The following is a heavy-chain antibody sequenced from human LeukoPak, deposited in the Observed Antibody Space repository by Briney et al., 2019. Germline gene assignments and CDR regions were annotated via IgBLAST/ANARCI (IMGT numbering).Heavy chain of an antibody. J-gene: IGHJ1*01. Sequence: GGSLRLSCAASGFTMSHYGVSWVRQAPGKGLEWISGIRSAVETTHYADSVKGRFIISRDNSKNALSLQLNSLRPEDTALYYCARRMAASATGGRFQDWGQGSLVTVSS. D-gene: IGHD6-25*01. CDR2: IRSAVETT. CDR1: GFTMSHYG. V-gene: IGHV3-23*01. CDR3: ARRMAASATGGRFQD.